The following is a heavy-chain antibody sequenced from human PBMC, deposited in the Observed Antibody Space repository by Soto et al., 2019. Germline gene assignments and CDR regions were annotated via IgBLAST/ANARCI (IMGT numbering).Heavy chain of an antibody. J-gene: IGHJ4*02. V-gene: IGHV4-59*08. D-gene: IGHD3-22*01. CDR2: IYYSGST. Sequence: SETLSLTCTVSGGSISSYYWSWIRQPPGKGLEWIGYIYYSGSTNYNPSRKSRVTISVDTSKNQFSLKLSSVTAADTAVYYCARLGITMIVVVTPSAYWGQGTLVTVS. CDR3: ARLGITMIVVVTPSAY. CDR1: GGSISSYY.